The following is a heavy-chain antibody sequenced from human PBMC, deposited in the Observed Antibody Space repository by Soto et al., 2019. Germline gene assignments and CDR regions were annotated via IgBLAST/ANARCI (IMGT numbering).Heavy chain of an antibody. V-gene: IGHV1-18*01. CDR3: ARSLRYFDWLFHFDY. CDR1: GYTFTSYG. D-gene: IGHD3-9*01. CDR2: ISAYNGNT. Sequence: QVQLVQSGAEVKKPGASVKVSCKASGYTFTSYGVSWVRQAPGQGLEWMGWISAYNGNTNYAQKLQGRVTMTTDTSTSTAYMELRSLRSDDTAVYYCARSLRYFDWLFHFDYWGQGTLVTVSS. J-gene: IGHJ4*02.